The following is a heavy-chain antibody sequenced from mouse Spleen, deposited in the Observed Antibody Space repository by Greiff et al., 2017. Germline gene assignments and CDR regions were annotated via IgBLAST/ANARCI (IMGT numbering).Heavy chain of an antibody. D-gene: IGHD1-2*01. V-gene: IGHV1-50*01. CDR2: IDPSDSYT. J-gene: IGHJ3*01. CDR1: GYTFTSYW. Sequence: QVQLQQPGAELVKPGASVKLSCKASGYTFTSYWMQWVKQRPGQGLEWIGEIDPSDSYTNYNQKFKGKATLTVDTSSSTAYMQLSSLTSEDSAVYYCARSETTARFAYWGQGTLVTVSA. CDR3: ARSETTARFAY.